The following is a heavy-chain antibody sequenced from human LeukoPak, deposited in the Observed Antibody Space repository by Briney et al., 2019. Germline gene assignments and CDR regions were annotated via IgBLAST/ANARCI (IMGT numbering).Heavy chain of an antibody. Sequence: SETLSLTCAVYGGSFSGYYWSWIRQPPGKGLEWIGYIYYSGSTYYNPSLKSRVTISVDTSKNQFSLKLSSVTAADTAVYYCARYGSGIWYYYYYYMDVWGKGTTVTVSS. CDR1: GGSFSGYY. V-gene: IGHV4-34*09. CDR3: ARYGSGIWYYYYYYMDV. CDR2: IYYSGST. D-gene: IGHD3-10*01. J-gene: IGHJ6*03.